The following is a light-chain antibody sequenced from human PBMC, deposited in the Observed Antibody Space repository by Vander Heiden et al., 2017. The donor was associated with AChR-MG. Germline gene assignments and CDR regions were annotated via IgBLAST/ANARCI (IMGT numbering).Light chain of an antibody. CDR3: QQSNSSPRT. V-gene: IGKV1-39*01. J-gene: IGKJ1*01. Sequence: DIQMTQSPSSLSASVGDRVIITCRASQSIRSYLNWYQQKLGKAPKLLINSASTLQSGVPSRFSGSGYGTDFTLAISSLQPEDIATYYCQQSNSSPRTFGQGTKVEI. CDR2: SAS. CDR1: QSIRSY.